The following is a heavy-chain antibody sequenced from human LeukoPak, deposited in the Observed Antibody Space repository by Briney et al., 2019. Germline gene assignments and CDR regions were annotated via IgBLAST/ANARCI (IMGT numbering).Heavy chain of an antibody. Sequence: GGSLRLSCAASGFTVSSNYMSWVRQAPGKGLEWVSPIGSRTTYIYYADSVKGRFTISRDNAKNSLYLQMNSLRDEDTAVYYCARDQQYYYYYMDVWGKGTTVSVSS. CDR3: ARDQQYYYYYMDV. CDR1: GFTVSSNY. V-gene: IGHV3-21*01. J-gene: IGHJ6*03. CDR2: IGSRTTYI.